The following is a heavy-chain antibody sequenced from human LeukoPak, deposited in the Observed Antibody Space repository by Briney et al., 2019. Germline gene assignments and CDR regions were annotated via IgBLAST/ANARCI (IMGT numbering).Heavy chain of an antibody. V-gene: IGHV4-30-4*01. D-gene: IGHD3-16*01. CDR3: ARYEDVFDY. CDR1: GGSISSGDYH. Sequence: SETLSLTCTVSGGSISSGDYHWSWVRQPPGKGPEWIGYIYNSGYTYYNPSLKSRVTISVDTSKNQFSLKLSSVTAADTAVYYCARYEDVFDYWGQGTLVTVSS. CDR2: IYNSGYT. J-gene: IGHJ4*02.